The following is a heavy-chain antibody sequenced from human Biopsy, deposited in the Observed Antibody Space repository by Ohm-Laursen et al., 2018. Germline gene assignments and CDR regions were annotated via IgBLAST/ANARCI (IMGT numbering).Heavy chain of an antibody. CDR2: IYYSGST. J-gene: IGHJ6*02. D-gene: IGHD2/OR15-2a*01. CDR3: ARATNSTGWPYYYFYGMDV. Sequence: SDTLSLTCTVSGGPISIDYWRWIRQTPGKGLEWIGYIYYSGSTNYNPPLKSRVTISVDTSKNQFSLRLNSVTAADTAVYYCARATNSTGWPYYYFYGMDVWGQGTTVTVSS. CDR1: GGPISIDY. V-gene: IGHV4-59*07.